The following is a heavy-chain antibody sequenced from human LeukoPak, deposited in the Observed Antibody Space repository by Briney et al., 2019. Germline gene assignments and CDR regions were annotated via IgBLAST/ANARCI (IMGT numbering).Heavy chain of an antibody. Sequence: SETLSLTCTVSGGSISSSCYYWGWIRQPPGKGLEWNGSIYYSGSTYYNPSLKSRVTISVDSSNNQFSRKLISVTAAETALYYCARVDSSVYHFDYWGQGTLVTVSS. CDR3: ARVDSSVYHFDY. J-gene: IGHJ4*02. V-gene: IGHV4-39*07. D-gene: IGHD3-22*01. CDR2: IYYSGST. CDR1: GGSISSSCYY.